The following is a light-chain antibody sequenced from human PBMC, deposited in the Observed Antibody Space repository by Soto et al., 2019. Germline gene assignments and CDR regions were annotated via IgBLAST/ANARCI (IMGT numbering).Light chain of an antibody. J-gene: IGLJ2*01. V-gene: IGLV2-8*01. CDR1: SSDVGGYNY. CDR2: EVS. CDR3: SSYAGSTVV. Sequence: QSVLTQPPSASGSPGQPVTISCTGTSSDVGGYNYVSWYQQHPGKAPKLMIYEVSKRPSGVPDRFSGSKSGNTASLTVSGLQAEDEADYYCSSYAGSTVVFGGGTKVTVL.